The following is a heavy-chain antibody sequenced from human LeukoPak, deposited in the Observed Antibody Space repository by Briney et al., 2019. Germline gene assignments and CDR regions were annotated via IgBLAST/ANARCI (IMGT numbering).Heavy chain of an antibody. Sequence: GGSLRLSCAASGFTFSSYWMIWVRQAPGKGLEWVANIKQDGSEKYYVDSVKGRFTISRDNAKNSVYLQMNSLRAEDTAVYYCASFAEYWGYFDYWGQGTLVTVSS. CDR3: ASFAEYWGYFDY. CDR2: IKQDGSEK. CDR1: GFTFSSYW. J-gene: IGHJ4*02. D-gene: IGHD2-8*02. V-gene: IGHV3-7*03.